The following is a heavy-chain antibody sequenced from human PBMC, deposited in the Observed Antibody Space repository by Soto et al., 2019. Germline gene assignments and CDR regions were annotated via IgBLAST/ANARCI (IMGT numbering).Heavy chain of an antibody. CDR1: GGTFSSDA. D-gene: IGHD4-17*01. CDR3: ARVYGGKIAEAFDI. V-gene: IGHV1-69*06. J-gene: IGHJ3*02. Sequence: GASVQVSCKASGGTFSSDAISWVRQAPGQGLEWMGGIIPIFGTANYAQKFQGRVTITADKSTSTAYMELSSLRSEDTAVYYCARVYGGKIAEAFDIWGQGTMVT. CDR2: IIPIFGTA.